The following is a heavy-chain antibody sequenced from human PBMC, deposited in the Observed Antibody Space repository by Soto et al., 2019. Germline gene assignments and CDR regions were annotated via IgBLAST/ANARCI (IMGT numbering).Heavy chain of an antibody. D-gene: IGHD3-22*01. V-gene: IGHV3-74*01. CDR1: GFTFRTYW. CDR2: IKRDGSGT. J-gene: IGHJ4*02. CDR3: VRGDGDYHDGNGYLGRH. Sequence: EVQLVESGGGLVQLGGSLRLSCEASGFTFRTYWMHWVRQAPGKGLVWVSRIKRDGSGTYYADSVEGRFTISRDNAQNTLYLQMNSLRAADTAVYYCVRGDGDYHDGNGYLGRHWGQGTLVTVSS.